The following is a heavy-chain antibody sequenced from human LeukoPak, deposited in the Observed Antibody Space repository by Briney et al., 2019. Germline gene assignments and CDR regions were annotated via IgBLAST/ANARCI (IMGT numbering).Heavy chain of an antibody. CDR2: IRSKAYGGTI. CDR3: TRGGYCSSISCLFDY. CDR1: GFTFGDYA. Sequence: GWSLRLSCTASGFTFGDYAMSWVRQAPGKGLEWVGFIRSKAYGGTIEYAASVKGRFTISRDDSKSIAYLQMNSLKTEDTAVYYCTRGGYCSSISCLFDYWGQGSLVTVSS. V-gene: IGHV3-49*04. J-gene: IGHJ4*02. D-gene: IGHD2-2*01.